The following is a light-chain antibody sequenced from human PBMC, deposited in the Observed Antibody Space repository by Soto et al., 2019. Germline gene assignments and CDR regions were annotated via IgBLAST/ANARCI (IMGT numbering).Light chain of an antibody. CDR3: SSYAGSNIL. Sequence: QSALTQPPSASGSPGQSVTISCTGTSSDVGGYNYVSWYQQHPGKAPKLMIYEVSKRPSGVSDRFSGSKSGNTASLTVSGLQAEDEADYYCSSYAGSNILFGGGTQLTVL. J-gene: IGLJ2*01. CDR2: EVS. CDR1: SSDVGGYNY. V-gene: IGLV2-8*01.